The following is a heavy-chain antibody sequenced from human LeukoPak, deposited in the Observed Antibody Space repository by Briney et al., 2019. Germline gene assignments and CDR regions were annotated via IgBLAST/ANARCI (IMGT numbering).Heavy chain of an antibody. D-gene: IGHD1-26*01. J-gene: IGHJ4*02. V-gene: IGHV3-11*01. CDR1: GFTFSDYY. Sequence: GGSLRLSCAASGFTFSDYYMNWIRQAPGKGLEWVSSISSSGSTIYYADSLKGRFTISRDNAKNSLYLQMNSLRAEDTAVYYCAAHRYSGIYPYYFDYWGQGALVTVSS. CDR2: ISSSGSTI. CDR3: AAHRYSGIYPYYFDY.